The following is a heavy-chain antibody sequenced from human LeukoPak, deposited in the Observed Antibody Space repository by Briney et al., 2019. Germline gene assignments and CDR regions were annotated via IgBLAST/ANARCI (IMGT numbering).Heavy chain of an antibody. Sequence: PSETLSLTCAVYGGSFSGYYGSWIRQPPGKGLEGIGEINHSGSTNYNPSLKSRVTISVDTSKNQFSLKLSSVTAADTAVYYCARGGGWYEVYFQHWGQGTLVTVSS. CDR2: INHSGST. CDR3: ARGGGWYEVYFQH. CDR1: GGSFSGYY. J-gene: IGHJ1*01. D-gene: IGHD6-19*01. V-gene: IGHV4-34*01.